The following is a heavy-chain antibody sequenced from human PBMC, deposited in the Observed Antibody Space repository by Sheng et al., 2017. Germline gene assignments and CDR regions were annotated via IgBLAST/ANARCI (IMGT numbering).Heavy chain of an antibody. V-gene: IGHV1-2*02. CDR2: INPNTGDT. CDR1: GYTLSGYY. J-gene: IGHJ1*01. CDR3: ARDHGVGSGNYEY. D-gene: IGHD3-10*01. Sequence: QVQLVQSGSDVKKPGASVKVSCKASGYTLSGYYMHWVRQAPGQGLEWMGWINPNTGDTNYAQRFQDRVTMTRDTSISTAYMELSRLKSDDTAVYFCARDHGVGSGNYEY.